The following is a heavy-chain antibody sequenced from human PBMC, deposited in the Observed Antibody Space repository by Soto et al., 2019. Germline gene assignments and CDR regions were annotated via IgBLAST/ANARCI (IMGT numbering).Heavy chain of an antibody. CDR3: ARDGDYVVGLDY. V-gene: IGHV3-33*01. Sequence: QVQLVESGGGVVQPGRSLRLSCAASGFTFSSYGMHWVRQAPGKGLEWVAVIWYDGSNKYYADSVKGRFTISRDNSKNTLYLQMNSLRAEDTAVYYCARDGDYVVGLDYWGQGTLVTVSS. CDR2: IWYDGSNK. J-gene: IGHJ4*02. D-gene: IGHD4-17*01. CDR1: GFTFSSYG.